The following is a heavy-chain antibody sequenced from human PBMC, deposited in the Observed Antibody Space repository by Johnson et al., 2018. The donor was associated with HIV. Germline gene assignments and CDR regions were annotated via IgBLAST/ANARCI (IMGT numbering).Heavy chain of an antibody. J-gene: IGHJ3*02. V-gene: IGHV3-30-3*01. Sequence: QVQLVESGGGVVQPGRSLRVSCAASGFTFSSYALHWVRQAPGKGLEWVAVISYDGSNKYYADSVTGRFTVSRDDSKNTLYLQMNSLKTEDTAVYYCTTAGLRYFDWFTGAFDIWGQGTMVTVSS. CDR3: TTAGLRYFDWFTGAFDI. CDR2: ISYDGSNK. D-gene: IGHD3-9*01. CDR1: GFTFSSYA.